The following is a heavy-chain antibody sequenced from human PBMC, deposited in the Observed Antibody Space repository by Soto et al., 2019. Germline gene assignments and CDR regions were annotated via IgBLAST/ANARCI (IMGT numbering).Heavy chain of an antibody. D-gene: IGHD1-7*01. CDR3: ARDLWDNWNYRGTSPY. Sequence: PGGSLRLSCAASGFTFSTYTMNWVRQAPGKGLEWVSSISSSSSYIYYADSVKGRFTISRDNAKNSLYLQMNSLRAEDTAVYYCARDLWDNWNYRGTSPYWGQGTLVTVSS. V-gene: IGHV3-21*01. CDR2: ISSSSSYI. J-gene: IGHJ4*02. CDR1: GFTFSTYT.